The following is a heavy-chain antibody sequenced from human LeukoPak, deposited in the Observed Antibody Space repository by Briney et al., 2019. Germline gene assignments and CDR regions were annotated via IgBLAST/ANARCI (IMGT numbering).Heavy chain of an antibody. V-gene: IGHV4-59*01. J-gene: IGHJ4*02. CDR1: GGSISSYY. D-gene: IGHD3-10*01. CDR2: IYYSGST. CDR3: ARVVRFGELFRIDY. Sequence: SETLSLTCTVSGGSISSYYWSWIRQPPGKGLEWIGYIYYSGSTNYNPSLKSRVTISADTSKNQFSLKLSSVTAADTAVYYCARVVRFGELFRIDYWGQGTLVTVSS.